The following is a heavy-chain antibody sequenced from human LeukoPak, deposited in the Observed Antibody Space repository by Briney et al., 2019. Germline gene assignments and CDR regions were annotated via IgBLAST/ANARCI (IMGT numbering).Heavy chain of an antibody. J-gene: IGHJ4*02. CDR3: ARVSRGGSWGTGYYFDY. CDR2: ISSSSSYT. D-gene: IGHD6-13*01. V-gene: IGHV3-11*06. Sequence: GVSLRLSCAASGFTFSDYYMSWIRQAPGKGLEWVSYISSSSSYTNYADSVKGRFTISRDNAKNSLYLQMNSLRAEDTAVYYCARVSRGGSWGTGYYFDYWGQGTLVTVSS. CDR1: GFTFSDYY.